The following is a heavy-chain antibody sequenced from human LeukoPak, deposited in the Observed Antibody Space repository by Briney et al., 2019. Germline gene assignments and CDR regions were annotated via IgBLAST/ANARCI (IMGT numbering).Heavy chain of an antibody. D-gene: IGHD3-3*01. CDR3: ARDHYDFWSGYQLPYYYYMDV. J-gene: IGHJ6*03. Sequence: SETLSLTCTVSGGSISSSSYYWGWIRQPPGKGLEWIGSIYYSGSTYYNPSLKSRVTISVDTSKNQFSLKLSSVTAADTAVYYCARDHYDFWSGYQLPYYYYMDVWGKGTTVTVSS. CDR2: IYYSGST. V-gene: IGHV4-39*07. CDR1: GGSISSSSYY.